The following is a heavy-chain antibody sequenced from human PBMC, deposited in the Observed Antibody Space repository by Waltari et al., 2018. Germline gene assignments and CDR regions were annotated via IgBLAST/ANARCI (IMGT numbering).Heavy chain of an antibody. Sequence: QVQLQQWGAGLLKPSETLSLTCAVYGGSFSGYYWSWIRQPPGKGLEWIGEINHSGSTNYNPSLKSRVTISVDTSKNQFSLKLSSVTAADTAVYYCARARQWLKWFDPWGQGTLVTVSS. D-gene: IGHD6-19*01. CDR2: INHSGST. CDR1: GGSFSGYY. V-gene: IGHV4-34*01. J-gene: IGHJ5*02. CDR3: ARARQWLKWFDP.